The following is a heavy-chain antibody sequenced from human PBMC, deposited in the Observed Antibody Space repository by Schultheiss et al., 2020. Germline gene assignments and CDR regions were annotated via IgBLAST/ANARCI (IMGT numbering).Heavy chain of an antibody. J-gene: IGHJ4*02. CDR3: ARAAYDSSGYYSEEGGWFDY. D-gene: IGHD3-22*01. Sequence: SETLSLTCTVSGGSISSGSYYWSWIRQPPGKGLEWIGYIYYSGSTNYNPSLKSRVTISVDTSKNQFSLKLSSVTAADTAVYYCARAAYDSSGYYSEEGGWFDYWGQGTLVTVSS. CDR1: GGSISSGSYY. CDR2: IYYSGST. V-gene: IGHV4-61*01.